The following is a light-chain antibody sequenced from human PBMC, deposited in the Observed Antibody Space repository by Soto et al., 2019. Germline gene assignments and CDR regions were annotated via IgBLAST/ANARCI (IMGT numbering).Light chain of an antibody. Sequence: DIQMTQSPSTLSASVGDRVTITCRASQSISSWLAWYQQKPGKAPKLLIYKASSLETGVPSRFSGSGSGTEFPLIISSLQPDDFASYYCQQYGSSSPWTFGQGTKVEIK. V-gene: IGKV1-5*03. CDR2: KAS. CDR1: QSISSW. J-gene: IGKJ1*01. CDR3: QQYGSSSPWT.